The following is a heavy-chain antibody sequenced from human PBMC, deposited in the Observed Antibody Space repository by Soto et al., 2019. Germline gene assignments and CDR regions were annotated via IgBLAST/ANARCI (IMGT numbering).Heavy chain of an antibody. Sequence: GASVKVSCKTSGDSINSYAITWVRQAPGQGLEWMGEIIPLFGTATYAQKFQARVTITADESTSTAYMDLSSLRSDDTAVYYCARRHDGLYFDYWGQGILVTVSS. CDR1: GDSINSYA. V-gene: IGHV1-69*13. J-gene: IGHJ4*02. D-gene: IGHD2-8*01. CDR2: IIPLFGTA. CDR3: ARRHDGLYFDY.